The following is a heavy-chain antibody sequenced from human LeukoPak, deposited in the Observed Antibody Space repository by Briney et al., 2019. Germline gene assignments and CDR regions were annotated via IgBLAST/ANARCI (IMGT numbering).Heavy chain of an antibody. D-gene: IGHD2-2*02. CDR2: INHSGST. CDR1: GGSFSGYY. V-gene: IGHV4-34*01. Sequence: SETLSLTCAVYGGSFSGYYWSWIRQTPGKGLEWIGEINHSGSTNYNPSLKSRVTISVDTSKNQFSLKLSSVTAADTAVYYCARIARYCSSTSCYRFHYYYGMDVWGQGTTVTVSS. J-gene: IGHJ6*02. CDR3: ARIARYCSSTSCYRFHYYYGMDV.